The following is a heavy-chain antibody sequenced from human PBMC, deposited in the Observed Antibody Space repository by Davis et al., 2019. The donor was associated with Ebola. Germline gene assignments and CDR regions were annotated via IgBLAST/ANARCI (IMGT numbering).Heavy chain of an antibody. CDR2: ISGTGHM. CDR1: GGLISDYY. Sequence: MPSETLSLTCAISGGLISDYYWSWIRQPPGKGLEWIGYISGTGHMKYNPSLESRVTISLDTSKKQLSLTLRSLTAADTAMYYCARHDWGGRADNFDHWGQGAPVTVSS. V-gene: IGHV4-59*13. J-gene: IGHJ4*02. D-gene: IGHD7-27*01. CDR3: ARHDWGGRADNFDH.